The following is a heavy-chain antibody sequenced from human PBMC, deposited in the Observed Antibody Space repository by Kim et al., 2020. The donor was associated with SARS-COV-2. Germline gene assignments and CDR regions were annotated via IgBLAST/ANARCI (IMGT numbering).Heavy chain of an antibody. D-gene: IGHD5-18*01. V-gene: IGHV3-15*01. CDR3: TTDPIQLWSNFDY. J-gene: IGHJ4*02. Sequence: AAPMKGRFTSSRDDSKNTLYLQMNSLKTEDTAVYYCTTDPIQLWSNFDYWGQGTLVTVS.